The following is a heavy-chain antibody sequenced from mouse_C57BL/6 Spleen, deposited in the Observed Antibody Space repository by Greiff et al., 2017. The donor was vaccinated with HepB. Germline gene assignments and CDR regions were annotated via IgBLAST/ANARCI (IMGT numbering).Heavy chain of an antibody. J-gene: IGHJ2*01. V-gene: IGHV1-69*01. CDR3: ARKLGDY. CDR2: IDPSDSYT. Sequence: QVQLKQSGAELVMPGASVKLSCKASGYTFTSYWMHWVKQRPGQGLEWIGEIDPSDSYTNYNQKFKGKSTLTVDKSSSTAYMQLSSLTSEDSAVYYCARKLGDYWGQGTTLTVSS. CDR1: GYTFTSYW. D-gene: IGHD4-1*01.